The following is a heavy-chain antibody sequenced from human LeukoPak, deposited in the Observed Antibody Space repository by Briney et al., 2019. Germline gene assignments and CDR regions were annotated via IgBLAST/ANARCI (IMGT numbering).Heavy chain of an antibody. CDR2: ISPSGST. CDR1: GYSVSSGYY. CDR3: ALSPLGAAGTWSGLFDY. D-gene: IGHD6-13*01. Sequence: SETLSLTCAVSGYSVSSGYYWGWIRQPPGKGLEWIGSISPSGSTFYNPSLKSRVTISVDTSKNQFSLKLRSVTAADTAVYYCALSPLGAAGTWSGLFDYWGQGTLVTVSS. J-gene: IGHJ4*02. V-gene: IGHV4-38-2*01.